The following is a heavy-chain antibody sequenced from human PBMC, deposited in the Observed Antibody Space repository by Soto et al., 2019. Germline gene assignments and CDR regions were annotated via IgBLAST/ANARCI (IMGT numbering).Heavy chain of an antibody. Sequence: SETLSLTCTVSGGSISSYYWSWIRQPPGKGLEWIGYIYYSGSTNYNPSLKSRVTISVDTSKNQFSLKLSSVTAADTAVYYCARDGTYYYGSGRLDVWGQGTTVTVSS. D-gene: IGHD3-10*01. J-gene: IGHJ6*02. CDR1: GGSISSYY. CDR3: ARDGTYYYGSGRLDV. CDR2: IYYSGST. V-gene: IGHV4-59*01.